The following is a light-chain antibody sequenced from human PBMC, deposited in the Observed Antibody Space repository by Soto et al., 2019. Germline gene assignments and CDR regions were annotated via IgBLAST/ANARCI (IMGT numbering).Light chain of an antibody. J-gene: IGKJ4*01. CDR1: QSVSSN. Sequence: EIVMMQSPATLSVSPGERAALSCRASQSVSSNLAWYQQKPGQAPSLLIYDISARATGIPTRFSGSGSGTEFTLTISSLQSEDFAVYYCQQYNGWPLTFGGGTKVDIK. CDR2: DIS. V-gene: IGKV3D-15*01. CDR3: QQYNGWPLT.